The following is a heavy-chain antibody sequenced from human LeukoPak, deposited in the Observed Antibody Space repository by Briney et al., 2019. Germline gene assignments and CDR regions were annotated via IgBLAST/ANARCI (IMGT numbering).Heavy chain of an antibody. CDR2: FDPEDGET. CDR1: GYTLTELS. Sequence: ASVKVSCKVSGYTLTELSMHWVRQAPGKGLEWMGGFDPEDGETIYAQKFQGRVTMTEDTSTDTAYMELSSLRSEDTAVYYCATARIVVVPAAIHYYFDYWAREPWSPSPQ. V-gene: IGHV1-24*01. J-gene: IGHJ4*02. D-gene: IGHD2-2*02. CDR3: ATARIVVVPAAIHYYFDY.